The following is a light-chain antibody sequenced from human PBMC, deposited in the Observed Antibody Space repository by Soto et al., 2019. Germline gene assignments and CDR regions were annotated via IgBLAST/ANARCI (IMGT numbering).Light chain of an antibody. CDR2: DAS. CDR1: QSVKSY. Sequence: DIQMTQSPSTLSASVGYRLTMTCRASQSVKSYLAWYQQKPGKAPNLLIYDASNLQSGVPSRFSGSGSGTEFTLTISNLQPDDFATYYCQQYNSYPITFGQGTRLEIK. J-gene: IGKJ5*01. CDR3: QQYNSYPIT. V-gene: IGKV1-5*01.